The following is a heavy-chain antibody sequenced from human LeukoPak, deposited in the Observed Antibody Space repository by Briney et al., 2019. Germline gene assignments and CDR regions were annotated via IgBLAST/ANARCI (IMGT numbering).Heavy chain of an antibody. CDR1: GFTFSSCS. CDR3: GRHRSGSGTYFIDH. J-gene: IGHJ4*02. V-gene: IGHV3-7*01. Sequence: TGGSLRLSCVVSGFTFSSCSMIWVRQAPGKGLQWVANMKKDGSETNYGDSVKGRFTISRDNAKNSLYLQMNSLRAEDTAVYYCGRHRSGSGTYFIDHWGQGTLVSVSS. CDR2: MKKDGSET. D-gene: IGHD3-10*01.